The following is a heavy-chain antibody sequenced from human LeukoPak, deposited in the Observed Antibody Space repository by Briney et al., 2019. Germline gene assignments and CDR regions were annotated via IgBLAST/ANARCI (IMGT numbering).Heavy chain of an antibody. Sequence: GGSLRLSCAASGFTVSSNYMSWVRQAPGKGLEWVSTISDDGRSTHYADSVKGRFTISRDNSKNTLDLQMNSLKDEDTAIYYCAKDVRPGGGGMDVWGQGTTVTVSS. CDR2: ISDDGRST. D-gene: IGHD3-10*02. J-gene: IGHJ6*02. CDR1: GFTVSSNY. V-gene: IGHV3-23*01. CDR3: AKDVRPGGGGMDV.